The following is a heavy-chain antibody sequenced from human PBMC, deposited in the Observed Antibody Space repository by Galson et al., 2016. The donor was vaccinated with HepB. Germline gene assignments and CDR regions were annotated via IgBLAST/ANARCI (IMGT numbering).Heavy chain of an antibody. CDR3: ARHPPAFTSGLGDTEYFQH. CDR1: GYRFTSYW. J-gene: IGHJ1*01. V-gene: IGHV5-10-1*01. Sequence: QSGAEVKKPGESLRISCKGSGYRFTSYWISWVRQMPGKGLEWMGRIDPSDSYTDYSPSFQGHVTISADKSISTAYLQWSSLKASDTAMYYCARHPPAFTSGLGDTEYFQHWGQGTLVTVSS. CDR2: IDPSDSYT. D-gene: IGHD6-19*01.